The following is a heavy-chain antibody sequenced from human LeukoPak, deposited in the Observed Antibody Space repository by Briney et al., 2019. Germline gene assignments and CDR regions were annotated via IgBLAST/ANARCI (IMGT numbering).Heavy chain of an antibody. Sequence: ASVKVSCEASGGTFSSYAISWVRQAPGQGLEWMGGIIPIFGTANYAQKFQGRVTITADESTSTAYMELSSLRSEDTAVYYCARDDIVVVPAADSGYYYYGMDVWGQGTTVTVSS. CDR2: IIPIFGTA. CDR1: GGTFSSYA. D-gene: IGHD2-2*01. J-gene: IGHJ6*02. CDR3: ARDDIVVVPAADSGYYYYGMDV. V-gene: IGHV1-69*13.